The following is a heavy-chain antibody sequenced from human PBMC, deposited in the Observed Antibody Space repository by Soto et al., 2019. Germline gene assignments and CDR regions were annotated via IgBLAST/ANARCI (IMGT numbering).Heavy chain of an antibody. V-gene: IGHV1-18*01. CDR2: SSAYNGNT. J-gene: IGHJ4*02. CDR1: GYTFTSYG. D-gene: IGHD2-2*01. Sequence: QVQLVQSGAEVKKPGASVKVSCKASGYTFTSYGISWVRQAPGQGLEWMGWSSAYNGNTNYAQKLQGRVTMPTDTSTSTAYMELRSLRSDDTAVYYCARSGGPYCSSTSCRAYYFDFWGQGTLVTVSS. CDR3: ARSGGPYCSSTSCRAYYFDF.